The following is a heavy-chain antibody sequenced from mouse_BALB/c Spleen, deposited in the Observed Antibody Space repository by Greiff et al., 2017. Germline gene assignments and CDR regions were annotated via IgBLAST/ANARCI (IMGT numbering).Heavy chain of an antibody. D-gene: IGHD1-1*01. CDR1: GFAFSSYD. V-gene: IGHV5-12-1*01. J-gene: IGHJ4*01. Sequence: EVKLVESGGGLVKPGGSLKLSCAASGFAFSSYDMSWVRQTPEKRLEWVAYISSGGGSTYYPDTVKGRFTISRDNAKNTLYLQMSSLKSEDTAMYYCARHNYGSSLYAMDYWGQGTSVTVSS. CDR2: ISSGGGST. CDR3: ARHNYGSSLYAMDY.